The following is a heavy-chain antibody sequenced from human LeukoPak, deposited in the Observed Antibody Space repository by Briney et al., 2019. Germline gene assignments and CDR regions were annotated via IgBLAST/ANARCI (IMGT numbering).Heavy chain of an antibody. J-gene: IGHJ3*02. D-gene: IGHD4-17*01. CDR2: INPNRGGT. Sequence: ASVKVSCKASGYTFTGFHMHWVRQAPGQGLEWMGWINPNRGGTNYAQKFQGRVTMTRDTSISTAYMELSRLRSDDTAVYYCARDGDYGDYVSHAFDIWGQGTMVTVSS. V-gene: IGHV1-2*02. CDR1: GYTFTGFH. CDR3: ARDGDYGDYVSHAFDI.